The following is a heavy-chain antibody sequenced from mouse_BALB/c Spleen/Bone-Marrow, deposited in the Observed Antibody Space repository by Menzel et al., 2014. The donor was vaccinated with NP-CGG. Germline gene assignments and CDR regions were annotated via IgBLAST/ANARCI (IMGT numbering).Heavy chain of an antibody. CDR2: TNTASSTI. D-gene: IGHD2-2*01. Sequence: EVMLVESGGGLVQPGESRKLSCAASGFTFSSFGMHWVRQAPEMGLEWVAYTNTASSTIYYADTVRGRFTISRDNPKNTLFLQMTSLRSEDTAMYYCARERGGYHFDYWGQGTTLTVSS. V-gene: IGHV5-17*02. J-gene: IGHJ2*01. CDR3: ARERGGYHFDY. CDR1: GFTFSSFG.